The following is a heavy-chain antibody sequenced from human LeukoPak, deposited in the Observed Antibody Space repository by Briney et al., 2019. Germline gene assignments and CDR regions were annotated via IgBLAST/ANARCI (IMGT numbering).Heavy chain of an antibody. CDR3: ARSRSYSSTWYNP. D-gene: IGHD6-13*01. CDR2: IYTSGST. V-gene: IGHV4-4*09. Sequence: PSETLSLTCTVSGGSISTYYWSWIRQPPGKGLEWIGYIYTSGSTNYNPSLKSRVTISVDTSKNQLYLKLTSVAAADTAVYYCARSRSYSSTWYNPRGQGTLVTVSS. J-gene: IGHJ4*02. CDR1: GGSISTYY.